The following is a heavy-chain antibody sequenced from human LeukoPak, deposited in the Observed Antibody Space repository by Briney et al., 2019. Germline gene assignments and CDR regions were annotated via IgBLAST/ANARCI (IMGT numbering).Heavy chain of an antibody. D-gene: IGHD3-16*02. CDR2: INPNSGGT. CDR3: ARGDYDYVWGSYRSFDY. CDR1: GYTFTGYY. J-gene: IGHJ4*02. V-gene: IGHV1-2*02. Sequence: ASVKVSCKASGYTFTGYYMHWVRQAPGQGLEWMGWINPNSGGTNYAQKFQGRVTITADESTSTAYMELSSLRSEDTAVYYCARGDYDYVWGSYRSFDYWGQGTLVTVSS.